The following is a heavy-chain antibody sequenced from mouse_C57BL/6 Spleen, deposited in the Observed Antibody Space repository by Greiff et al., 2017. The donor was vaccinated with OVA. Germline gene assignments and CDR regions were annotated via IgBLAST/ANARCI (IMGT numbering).Heavy chain of an antibody. CDR1: GYSITSGYY. J-gene: IGHJ3*01. V-gene: IGHV3-1*01. CDR2: ISYSGSN. D-gene: IGHD1-1*01. CDR3: ARDHGSSYRFAY. Sequence: LQESGPGMVKPSQSLSLTCTVTGYSITSGYYWHWIRHFPGNTLEWMGYISYSGSNNYNPSLKSRISITHDTSKNHFFLKLNSVTTEDTATYYRARDHGSSYRFAYWGQGTLVTVSA.